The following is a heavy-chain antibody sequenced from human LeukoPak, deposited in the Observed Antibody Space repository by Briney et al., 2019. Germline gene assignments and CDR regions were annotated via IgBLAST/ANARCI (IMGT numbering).Heavy chain of an antibody. D-gene: IGHD6-13*01. CDR1: GFTFSSYA. CDR2: IYSGGST. J-gene: IGHJ3*02. CDR3: AKGGIRSGAFDI. V-gene: IGHV3-66*01. Sequence: GGSLRLSCAASGFTFSSYAMNWVRQAPGKGLEWVSIIYSGGSTYYADSVKGRFTISRDNSKNTLYLQMNSLRAEDTAVYYCAKGGIRSGAFDIWGQGTRVTVSS.